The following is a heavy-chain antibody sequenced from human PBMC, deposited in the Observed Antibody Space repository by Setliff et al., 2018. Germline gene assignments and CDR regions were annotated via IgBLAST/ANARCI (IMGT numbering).Heavy chain of an antibody. CDR2: IKYSGST. D-gene: IGHD3-22*01. CDR1: GDSISSSNYY. Sequence: SETLSLTCTVSGDSISSSNYYWGWIRQPPGKGLEWIAAIKYSGSTSFNPSLKSRVTISVDKSKSQFSLKLSSVTAADTAVYYCARGKERITMIVVVTSGAFDIWGQGTMVTVSS. J-gene: IGHJ3*02. CDR3: ARGKERITMIVVVTSGAFDI. V-gene: IGHV4-39*02.